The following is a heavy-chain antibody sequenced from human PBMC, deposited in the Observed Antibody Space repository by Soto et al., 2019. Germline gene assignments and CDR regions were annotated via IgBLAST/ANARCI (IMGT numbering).Heavy chain of an antibody. CDR1: GGSISSGDYY. Sequence: QVQLQESGPGLVKPSQTLSLTCTVSGGSISSGDYYWVWIGQPQGKGLEWIGYIYYSGSTYYNPSLKSRVTISVDTSKNQFSLKLSSVTAADTAVYYCARDQTSGIFDYWGQGTLVTVSS. V-gene: IGHV4-30-4*01. J-gene: IGHJ4*02. CDR3: ARDQTSGIFDY. CDR2: IYYSGST. D-gene: IGHD1-26*01.